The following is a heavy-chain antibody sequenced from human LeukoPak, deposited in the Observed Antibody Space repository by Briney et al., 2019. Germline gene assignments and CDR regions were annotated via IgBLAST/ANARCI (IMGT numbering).Heavy chain of an antibody. CDR2: ISYDGSNK. D-gene: IGHD2-2*01. Sequence: GGSLRLSRAASGFTFSSYAMHWVRQAPGKGLEWVAVISYDGSNKYYADSVKGRFTISRDNSKNTLYLQMNSLRAEDTAVYYCASGYCSSTSCLHHYYYGMDVWGQGTTVTVSS. V-gene: IGHV3-30-3*01. CDR3: ASGYCSSTSCLHHYYYGMDV. J-gene: IGHJ6*02. CDR1: GFTFSSYA.